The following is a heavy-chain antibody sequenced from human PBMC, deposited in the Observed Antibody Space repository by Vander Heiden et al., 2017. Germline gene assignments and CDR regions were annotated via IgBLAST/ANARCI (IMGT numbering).Heavy chain of an antibody. J-gene: IGHJ4*02. CDR1: GFTCSRYA. CDR3: ARFQDCGGDCAYDY. D-gene: IGHD2-21*02. CDR2: ISGVTTRT. V-gene: IGHV3-23*01. Sequence: EVPLLESGGGLVQPGGSLRLSCAASGFTCSRYALSWVRQAPGKVLEYVSAISGVTTRTYYGDSVLGRFTISRDNSRDTLYLQMNSLRVEDTAVYYCARFQDCGGDCAYDYWGLGTLVIVSS.